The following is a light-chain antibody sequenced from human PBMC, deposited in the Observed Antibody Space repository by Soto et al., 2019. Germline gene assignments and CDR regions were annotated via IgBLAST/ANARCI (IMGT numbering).Light chain of an antibody. CDR1: QSVLYSSNNKNY. J-gene: IGKJ4*01. CDR2: WAS. V-gene: IGKV4-1*01. Sequence: DIVMTQSPDSLAVSLAERATINCKSGQSVLYSSNNKNYLAWYQQKPGQPPKLLIYWASTRESGVPDRFSGSGSGTDFTLTISSLQAEDVAVYYCQQFYTTPFTFGGGTKVEIK. CDR3: QQFYTTPFT.